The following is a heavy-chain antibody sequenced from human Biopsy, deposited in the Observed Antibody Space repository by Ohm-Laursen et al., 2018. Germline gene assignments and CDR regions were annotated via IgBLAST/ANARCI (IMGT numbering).Heavy chain of an antibody. J-gene: IGHJ2*01. V-gene: IGHV4-59*08. CDR1: GGSITSYS. CDR3: ARRSAANWYFNL. Sequence: GTLSLTCTVSGGSITSYSWSWIRQPPGKGLEPIGYIYNTGDTTYNPYLQSRVTISLDTSNNQLSLRLRSVTAADAAVYYCARRSAANWYFNLWGRGTLVTVSS. CDR2: IYNTGDT. D-gene: IGHD6-25*01.